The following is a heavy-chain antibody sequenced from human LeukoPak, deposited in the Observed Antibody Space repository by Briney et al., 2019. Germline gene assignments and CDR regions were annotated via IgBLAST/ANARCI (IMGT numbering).Heavy chain of an antibody. CDR1: GFAFSTYA. CDR3: ARSIAARPDVFDY. V-gene: IGHV3-23*01. D-gene: IGHD6-6*01. Sequence: PGGSLRLSCAASGFAFSTYAMSWVRQAPQMGLEWVSTIGLSGDTTYYADSVKGRFTISRDNSKNTLYLQMNTLRAEDTAVYYCARSIAARPDVFDYWGQGTLVTVSS. CDR2: IGLSGDTT. J-gene: IGHJ4*02.